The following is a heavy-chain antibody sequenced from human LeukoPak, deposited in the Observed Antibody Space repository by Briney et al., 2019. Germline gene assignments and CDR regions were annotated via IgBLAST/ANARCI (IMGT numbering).Heavy chain of an antibody. D-gene: IGHD1-26*01. CDR3: AFRTVRSTIEYFQY. CDR1: GGTFTSYA. V-gene: IGHV1-69*13. CDR2: IIPMFGTA. J-gene: IGHJ1*01. Sequence: SVKVSCKASGGTFTSYAVNWVRQAPGQGLEWMGGIIPMFGTAIYAQNFQGRVTITADESTSTAYMELSSLRSDDTAVYYCAFRTVRSTIEYFQYWGLGTLVTVSS.